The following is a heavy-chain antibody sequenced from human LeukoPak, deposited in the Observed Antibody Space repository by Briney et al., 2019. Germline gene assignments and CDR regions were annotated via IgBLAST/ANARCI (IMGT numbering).Heavy chain of an antibody. V-gene: IGHV4-61*01. J-gene: IGHJ4*02. Sequence: PSETLSLTCTVSGGSVSSGSYYWSWIRQPPGRGLEWIGYIYYSGSTNYNPSLKSRVTISVDTSKNQFSLKLSSVTAADTAVYYCARSTGTHRRGLFDYWGQGTLVTVSS. CDR2: IYYSGST. D-gene: IGHD1-1*01. CDR3: ARSTGTHRRGLFDY. CDR1: GGSVSSGSYY.